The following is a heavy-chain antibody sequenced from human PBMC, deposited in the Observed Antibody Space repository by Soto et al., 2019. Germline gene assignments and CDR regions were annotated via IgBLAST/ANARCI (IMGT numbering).Heavy chain of an antibody. D-gene: IGHD3-22*01. CDR1: GAALNSGNYY. CDR3: ARDKEYYYDSSGYGS. CDR2: IYVTGAV. J-gene: IGHJ5*02. V-gene: IGHV4-31*03. Sequence: PSETLSLTCSVSGAALNSGNYYWSWIRQVPGKGLEWIGHIYVTGAVDYNPSLRDRITISQDTSKKQFSLKLSSVTAADTAVYYCARDKEYYYDSSGYGSWGQGTLVTVSS.